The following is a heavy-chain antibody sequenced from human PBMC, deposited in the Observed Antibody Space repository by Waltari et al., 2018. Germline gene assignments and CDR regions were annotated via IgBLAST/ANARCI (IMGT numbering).Heavy chain of an antibody. J-gene: IGHJ6*03. D-gene: IGHD2-15*01. V-gene: IGHV1-69*13. Sequence: QVQLVQSGAEVKKPGSSVKVSCKASGGTFSSYAISWVRQAPGQGLEWMGRIIPIFGTANYAQKFQGGVTITADKSTSTAYMELSSLRSEDTAVYYCARDRNRYCSGGSCYPIYYMDVWGKGTTVTISS. CDR2: IIPIFGTA. CDR1: GGTFSSYA. CDR3: ARDRNRYCSGGSCYPIYYMDV.